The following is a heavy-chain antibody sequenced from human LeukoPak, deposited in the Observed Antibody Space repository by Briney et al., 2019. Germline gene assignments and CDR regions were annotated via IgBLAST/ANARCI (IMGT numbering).Heavy chain of an antibody. CDR2: IYYSGST. CDR3: ARDSARYSSWFDP. CDR1: GGSFSGYY. D-gene: IGHD1-1*01. Sequence: SETLSLTCAVYGGSFSGYYWSWIRQHPGKGLEWIGYIYYSGSTYYNPSLKSRVTISVDTSKNQFSLKLSSVTAADTAVYYCARDSARYSSWFDPWGQGTLVTVSS. V-gene: IGHV4-31*11. J-gene: IGHJ5*02.